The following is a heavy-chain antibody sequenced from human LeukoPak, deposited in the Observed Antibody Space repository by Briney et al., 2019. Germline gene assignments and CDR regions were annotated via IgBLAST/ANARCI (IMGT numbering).Heavy chain of an antibody. V-gene: IGHV1-2*02. CDR1: GYTFTGYY. CDR2: INPNSGGT. J-gene: IGHJ6*03. Sequence: VASVKVSCKASGYTFTGYYMHWVRQAPGQGLEWMGWINPNSGGTNYAQKFQGRVTMTRDTSISTAYMELSRLRSDDTAVYYSARGWSGSYYSHYYYYMDVWGKGTTVTVSS. D-gene: IGHD1-26*01. CDR3: ARGWSGSYYSHYYYYMDV.